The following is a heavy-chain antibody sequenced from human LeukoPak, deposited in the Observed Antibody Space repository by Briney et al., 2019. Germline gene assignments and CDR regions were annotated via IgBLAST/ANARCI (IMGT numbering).Heavy chain of an antibody. Sequence: GGSLRLSCAASGFTFSSYSMNWVRQAPGKGLEWVSSISSSSYIYYADSVKGRFTISRDNAKNSLYLQMNSLRAEDTAVYYCARGGPGTTLFDYWGQGTLVTVSS. D-gene: IGHD1-1*01. CDR1: GFTFSSYS. CDR3: ARGGPGTTLFDY. CDR2: ISSSSYI. J-gene: IGHJ4*02. V-gene: IGHV3-21*01.